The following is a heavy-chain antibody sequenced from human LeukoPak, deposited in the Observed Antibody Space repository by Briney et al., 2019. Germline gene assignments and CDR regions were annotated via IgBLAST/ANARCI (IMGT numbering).Heavy chain of an antibody. CDR1: GFTFSSYA. V-gene: IGHV3-23*01. CDR2: ISGSGGST. J-gene: IGHJ4*02. Sequence: GGSLRLSCAASGFTFSSYAMSWVRQAPGEGLEWVSAISGSGGSTYYADSVKGRFTISRDNSKNTLYLQMNSLRAEDTAVYYCAKLEYYYDSSGYYRTFDYWGQGTLVTVSS. CDR3: AKLEYYYDSSGYYRTFDY. D-gene: IGHD3-22*01.